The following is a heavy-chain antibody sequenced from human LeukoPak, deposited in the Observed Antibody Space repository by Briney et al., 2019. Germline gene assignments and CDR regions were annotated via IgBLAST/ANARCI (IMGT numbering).Heavy chain of an antibody. J-gene: IGHJ3*02. V-gene: IGHV4-39*07. CDR1: GGSISSSSYY. CDR3: ARDAPRNAFDI. Sequence: SETLSLTCTVSGGSISSSSYYWGWIRQPPGKGLEWIGSIYYSGSTYYNPSLKSRVTISVDTSKNQFSLKLSSVTAADTAVYYCARDAPRNAFDIWGQGTMVTVSS. CDR2: IYYSGST.